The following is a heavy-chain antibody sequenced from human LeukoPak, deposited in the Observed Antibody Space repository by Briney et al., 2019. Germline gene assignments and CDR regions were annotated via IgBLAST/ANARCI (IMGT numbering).Heavy chain of an antibody. Sequence: GGSLRLSCAASGFSFSDYNMHWVRQAPGKGLEWMAVISYNGINEYYADSAKGRSTISRDNSKSTLLLQMNSLRAEDTAVYYCAKVRWDNSGWYYLDSWGQGTLVTVSS. CDR1: GFSFSDYN. CDR3: AKVRWDNSGWYYLDS. J-gene: IGHJ4*02. CDR2: ISYNGINE. D-gene: IGHD6-19*01. V-gene: IGHV3-30*18.